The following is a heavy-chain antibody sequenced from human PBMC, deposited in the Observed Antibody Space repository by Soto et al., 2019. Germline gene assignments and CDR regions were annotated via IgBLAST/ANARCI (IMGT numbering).Heavy chain of an antibody. CDR3: AASSTSEGQFDP. CDR2: INPSGGST. J-gene: IGHJ5*02. Sequence: ASVKVSCKASGYTFTRYYMHWVRQAPGQGLEWMGIINPSGGSTSYAQKFQGRVTMTRDTSTSTVYMELSSLRSEHTAVYYCAASSTSEGQFDPWGQGTLVTVSS. D-gene: IGHD2-2*01. V-gene: IGHV1-46*03. CDR1: GYTFTRYY.